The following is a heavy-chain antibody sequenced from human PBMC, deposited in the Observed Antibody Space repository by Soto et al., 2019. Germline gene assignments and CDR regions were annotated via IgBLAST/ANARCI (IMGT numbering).Heavy chain of an antibody. CDR1: GDSISSPDYY. CDR3: ARGPYSSAWINWFDP. CDR2: IYYSGGT. D-gene: IGHD6-19*01. V-gene: IGHV4-30-4*01. J-gene: IGHJ5*02. Sequence: PSETLSLTCTVSGDSISSPDYYWNWIRLPPGKGLEWIGYIYYSGGTYYNPSLKRRVVISVDTAKTQFSLKLRSVTAADTAVYYCARGPYSSAWINWFDPWGQGTLVTVSS.